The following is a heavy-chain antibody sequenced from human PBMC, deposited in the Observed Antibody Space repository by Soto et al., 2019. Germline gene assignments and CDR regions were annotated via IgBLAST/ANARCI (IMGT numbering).Heavy chain of an antibody. Sequence: QVQLVQSGAEVKKPGSSVKVSCKASGGTFSSYAISWVRQAPGQGLEWMGGIIPIFSTANYAQKFQGRVTITADESTSTAYMELSSLRSEDTAVYYCARGDYEGYYYYYGMDVWGQGSTVTVSS. CDR3: ARGDYEGYYYYYGMDV. J-gene: IGHJ6*02. CDR2: IIPIFSTA. CDR1: GGTFSSYA. D-gene: IGHD4-17*01. V-gene: IGHV1-69*12.